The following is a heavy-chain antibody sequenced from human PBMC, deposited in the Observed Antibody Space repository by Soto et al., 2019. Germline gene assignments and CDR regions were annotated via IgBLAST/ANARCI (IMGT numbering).Heavy chain of an antibody. CDR3: VYNMDV. CDR2: VKGKSDGGTA. Sequence: GGSLRLSCVVSSVTFSKTWMNWVRQAPGKGLEWVGRVKGKSDGGTADYAAPVQGRFTVSRDDSEDTLYLQMNSLKAEDTAVYYCVYNMDVWGQGTTVTV. D-gene: IGHD1-1*01. J-gene: IGHJ6*02. V-gene: IGHV3-15*07. CDR1: SVTFSKTW.